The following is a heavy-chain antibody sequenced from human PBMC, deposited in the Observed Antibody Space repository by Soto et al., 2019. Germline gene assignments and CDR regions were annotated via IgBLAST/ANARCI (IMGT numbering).Heavy chain of an antibody. CDR1: GYSLTRYS. CDR2: INAGNGNT. J-gene: IGHJ4*02. V-gene: IGHV1-3*01. D-gene: IGHD3-22*01. Sequence: ASVKVSCKASGYSLTRYSIHWVRQAPGQRPEWMGWINAGNGNTKFSQKFQGRVTITRDTSASTAYMELRSLRSEDTAVYYCAILGTYYFDNSDNYFDFWGQGTLVTVSS. CDR3: AILGTYYFDNSDNYFDF.